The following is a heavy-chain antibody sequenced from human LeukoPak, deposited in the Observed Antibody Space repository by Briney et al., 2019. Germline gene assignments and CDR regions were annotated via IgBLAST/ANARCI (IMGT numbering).Heavy chain of an antibody. V-gene: IGHV5-51*01. Sequence: GESLRISCQGFGYTFTTSWIGWVRQLPGKGLEWMAIIYAGNSETKYSPSFQGQVSISTDRSISTAYLQWSSLQASDTAIYYCAILNHPDGRVYWGEGTLVTVSS. CDR2: IYAGNSET. CDR3: AILNHPDGRVY. D-gene: IGHD5-24*01. J-gene: IGHJ4*02. CDR1: GYTFTTSW.